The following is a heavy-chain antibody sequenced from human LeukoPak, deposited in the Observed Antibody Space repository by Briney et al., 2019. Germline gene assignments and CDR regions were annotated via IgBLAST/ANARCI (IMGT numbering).Heavy chain of an antibody. Sequence: GGSLRLSCAASGFTFSSYDMHWVRQAPGKGLEWVAVISYDGNNKYYADSVKGRFTISRDTSKNTLYLQMNSLRAEDTAVYYCARGMPYYYDSSGYHLDYWGQGTLVTVSS. V-gene: IGHV3-30*03. CDR3: ARGMPYYYDSSGYHLDY. D-gene: IGHD3-22*01. CDR1: GFTFSSYD. CDR2: ISYDGNNK. J-gene: IGHJ4*02.